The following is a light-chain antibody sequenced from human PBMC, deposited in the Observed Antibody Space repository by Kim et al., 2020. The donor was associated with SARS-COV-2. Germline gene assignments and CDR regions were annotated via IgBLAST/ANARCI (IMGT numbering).Light chain of an antibody. V-gene: IGKV1-5*03. J-gene: IGKJ1*01. Sequence: GDRVRIPCRASQSISGWLAWYQQKPGEAPKVLIYKTSTLQSGVPARFSGSGSGTEFTLTVSSLQPDDSGTFYCQQYNSFPWTFG. CDR1: QSISGW. CDR2: KTS. CDR3: QQYNSFPWT.